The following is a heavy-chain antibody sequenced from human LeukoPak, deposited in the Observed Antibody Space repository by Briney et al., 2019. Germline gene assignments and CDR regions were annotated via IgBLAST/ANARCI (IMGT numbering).Heavy chain of an antibody. J-gene: IGHJ4*02. CDR2: VHLSGAT. V-gene: IGHV4-4*02. D-gene: IGHD1-26*01. CDR1: GGSITTTNW. Sequence: PSGTLSLTCAVSGGSITTTNWWSWVRQPPGKGLEWIGEVHLSGATNYNLSLESRVSMSLDKSKSHLSLEVTSVTAADTAIYYCTRESGAFSPFGFWGQGTLVTVSS. CDR3: TRESGAFSPFGF.